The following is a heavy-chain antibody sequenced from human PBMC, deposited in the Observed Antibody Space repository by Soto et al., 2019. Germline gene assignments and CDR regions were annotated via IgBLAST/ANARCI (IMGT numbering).Heavy chain of an antibody. V-gene: IGHV1-2*04. D-gene: IGHD3-3*01. CDR3: ARGGYDFWRGYSFAWFDP. CDR1: GYTFTGYY. J-gene: IGHJ5*02. CDR2: INPNSGGT. Sequence: QVQLVQSGAEVKKPGASVKVSCKASGYTFTGYYMHWVRQAPGQGLEWMGWINPNSGGTNYAQKFQGWVTMTRDTPISTAYMELSRLRSDDTAVYYCARGGYDFWRGYSFAWFDPWGQGTLVTVSS.